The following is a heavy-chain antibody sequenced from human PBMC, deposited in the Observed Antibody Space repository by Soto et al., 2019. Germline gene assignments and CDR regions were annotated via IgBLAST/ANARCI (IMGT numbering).Heavy chain of an antibody. CDR1: GFTFSSYD. CDR2: ISYDGSNK. J-gene: IGHJ6*02. CDR3: ANDLRGYSGYDNYYYYGMDV. D-gene: IGHD5-12*01. Sequence: PGGSLRLSCAASGFTFSSYDMHWVRQAPGKGLEWVAVISYDGSNKYYADSVKGRFTISRDNSKNTLYLQMNSLRAEDTAVYYCANDLRGYSGYDNYYYYGMDVWGQGTTVTVSS. V-gene: IGHV3-30*18.